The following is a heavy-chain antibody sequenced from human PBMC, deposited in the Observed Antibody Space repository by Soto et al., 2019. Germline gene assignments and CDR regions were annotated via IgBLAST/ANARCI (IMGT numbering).Heavy chain of an antibody. CDR3: ARDRWVTTLTFDK. CDR2: INAGNGDT. V-gene: IGHV1-3*01. D-gene: IGHD4-17*01. CDR1: GYTFADYA. J-gene: IGHJ4*02. Sequence: QVQFVQSGAEVKKPGASVKVSCKASGYTFADYAIHWVHQAPGQSLEWMGWINAGNGDTKYSQKFQGRVTLTTDTSASTAYMDINSLTTDDTAVYYCARDRWVTTLTFDKWGQGTLVIVSS.